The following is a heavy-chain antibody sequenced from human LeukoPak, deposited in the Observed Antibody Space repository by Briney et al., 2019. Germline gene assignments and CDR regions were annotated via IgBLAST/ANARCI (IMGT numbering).Heavy chain of an antibody. CDR1: GYTFSDFS. D-gene: IGHD6-19*01. Sequence: GGSLTLSCAASGYTFSDFSVNWVRQAPGRGLEWVSVIYSGGSTYYADSVKGRFIISRDNLKNTVFLQVNSLRVEDTAVYYCARDNGAGYYYYLDVWGKGTTVTVSS. V-gene: IGHV3-53*01. J-gene: IGHJ6*03. CDR3: ARDNGAGYYYYLDV. CDR2: IYSGGST.